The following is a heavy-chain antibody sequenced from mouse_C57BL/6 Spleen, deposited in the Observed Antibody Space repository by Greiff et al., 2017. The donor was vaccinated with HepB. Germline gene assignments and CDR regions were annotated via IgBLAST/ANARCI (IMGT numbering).Heavy chain of an antibody. CDR1: GFTFSSYG. V-gene: IGHV5-6*01. CDR2: ISSGGSYT. J-gene: IGHJ3*01. CDR3: AKDYDAWFAY. Sequence: EVQRVESGGDLVKPGGSLKLSCAASGFTFSSYGMSWVRQTPDKRLEWVATISSGGSYTYYPDSVKGRFTISRDNDKNTLYLQMSSLKSEDTAMYYCAKDYDAWFAYWGQGTLITVSA. D-gene: IGHD2-4*01.